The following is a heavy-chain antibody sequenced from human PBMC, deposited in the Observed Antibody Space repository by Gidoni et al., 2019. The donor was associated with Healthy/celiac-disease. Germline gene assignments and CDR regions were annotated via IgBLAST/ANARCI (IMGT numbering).Heavy chain of an antibody. Sequence: QVQLQQSGPGLVKPSQTLSLTCAISGDCVSSNSAAWNWIRQSPSRGLEWLGRTYYRSKWYNDYAVSVKSRITINPDTSKNQFSLQLNSVTPEDTAVYYCARDRVAVAGMKGYYFDYWGQGTLVTVSS. D-gene: IGHD6-19*01. CDR3: ARDRVAVAGMKGYYFDY. V-gene: IGHV6-1*01. J-gene: IGHJ4*02. CDR1: GDCVSSNSAA. CDR2: TYYRSKWYN.